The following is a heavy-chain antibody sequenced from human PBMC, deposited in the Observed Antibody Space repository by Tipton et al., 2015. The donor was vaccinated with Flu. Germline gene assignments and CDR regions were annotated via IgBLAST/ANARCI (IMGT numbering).Heavy chain of an antibody. CDR3: ARDLPRGSGGFDY. CDR2: IYSGGST. D-gene: IGHD1-26*01. CDR1: GITVSSNY. Sequence: QLVQSGGGLIQPGGSLRLSCAASGITVSSNYMSWVRQAPGKGLEWVSVIYSGGSTYYADSVKGRFTISRDNSKNTLYLQMDSLRAEDTAVYYCARDLPRGSGGFDYWGQGTLVTVSS. V-gene: IGHV3-53*01. J-gene: IGHJ4*02.